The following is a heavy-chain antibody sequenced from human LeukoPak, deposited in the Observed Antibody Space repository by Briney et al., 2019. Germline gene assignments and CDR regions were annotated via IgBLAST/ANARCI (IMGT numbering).Heavy chain of an antibody. CDR2: IYENGGTT. CDR1: GFTFRSHA. J-gene: IGHJ4*02. CDR3: AKVWSDY. V-gene: IGHV3-23*01. Sequence: GGSLRLSCVGSGFTFRSHAMSWVRQAPEKGLEFVSGIYENGGTTYYADSVKGRFSISRDNSKNTLYLQMNSLRAEDTAVYYCAKVWSDYWGQGTLVTVSS. D-gene: IGHD3-16*01.